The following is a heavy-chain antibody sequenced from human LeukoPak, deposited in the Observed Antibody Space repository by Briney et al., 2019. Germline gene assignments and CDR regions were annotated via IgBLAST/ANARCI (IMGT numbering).Heavy chain of an antibody. CDR3: ARGFRGSTIFGVVSYYFDY. CDR1: GGSFSGYY. D-gene: IGHD3-3*01. V-gene: IGHV4-34*01. J-gene: IGHJ4*02. CDR2: INHSGST. Sequence: SETLSLTCAVYGGSFSGYYWSWIRQPPGKGLEWIGEINHSGSTNYNPSLKSRVTISVDTSKNQFSLKLSSVTAADTAVYYCARGFRGSTIFGVVSYYFDYWGQGNLVTVSS.